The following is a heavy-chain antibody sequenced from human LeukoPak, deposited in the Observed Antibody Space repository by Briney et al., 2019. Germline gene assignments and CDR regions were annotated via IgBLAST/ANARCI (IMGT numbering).Heavy chain of an antibody. CDR2: ISRSGSTI. Sequence: GGSLRLSCAASGFTFSSYSMNWVRQAPGKGLEWISYISRSGSTIYYADSVKGRFTISRDNAKSSLYLQINSLRAEDTAVYYCARVDVFGVVSSDYYYYYMDVWGKGTTVTVSS. D-gene: IGHD3-3*01. V-gene: IGHV3-48*01. J-gene: IGHJ6*03. CDR1: GFTFSSYS. CDR3: ARVDVFGVVSSDYYYYYMDV.